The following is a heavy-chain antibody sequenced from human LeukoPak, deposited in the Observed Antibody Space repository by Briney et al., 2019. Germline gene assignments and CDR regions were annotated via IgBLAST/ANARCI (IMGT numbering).Heavy chain of an antibody. CDR3: ARERMPYSTQNWFDP. D-gene: IGHD6-13*01. J-gene: IGHJ5*02. V-gene: IGHV4-59*01. CDR2: IYYSGST. Sequence: SETLSLTCTVSGGSISSYYWSWIRQPPGKGLEWIGYIYYSGSTNYNPSLKSRVTISVDTSKNQFSLKLSSVTAADTAVYYCARERMPYSTQNWFDPWGQGTLVTVSS. CDR1: GGSISSYY.